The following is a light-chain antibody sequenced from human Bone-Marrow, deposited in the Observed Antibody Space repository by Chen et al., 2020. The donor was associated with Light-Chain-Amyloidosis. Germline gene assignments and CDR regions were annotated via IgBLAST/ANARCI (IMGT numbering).Light chain of an antibody. J-gene: IGLJ2*01. CDR1: DLPTKY. V-gene: IGLV3-25*03. CDR3: QSADSSGTYEVI. CDR2: RDT. Sequence: SYELTQPPSVSVSPGPKARLTCSGDDLPTKYAYWYQQKPGQAPVLVIHRDTERPSGISERFSGSSSGTTATLTISGVQAEDEADYHCQSADSSGTYEVIFGGGTKLTVL.